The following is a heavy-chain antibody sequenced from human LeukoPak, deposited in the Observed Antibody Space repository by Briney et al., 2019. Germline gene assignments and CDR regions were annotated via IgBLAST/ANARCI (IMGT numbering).Heavy chain of an antibody. J-gene: IGHJ4*02. CDR1: GFTFSSYW. Sequence: PGGSLRLSCAASGFTFSSYWMSWVRQAPGKGLEWVGRIKSKTDGGTTEYTAPVKGRFIISRDDSKDTLYLQMNSLKTEDTAVYYCTTTLMNDDYWGQGTLVTVSS. V-gene: IGHV3-15*01. CDR2: IKSKTDGGTT. CDR3: TTTLMNDDY.